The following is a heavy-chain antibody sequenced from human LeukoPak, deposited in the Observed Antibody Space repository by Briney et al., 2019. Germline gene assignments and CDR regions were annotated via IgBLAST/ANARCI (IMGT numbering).Heavy chain of an antibody. Sequence: SETLSLTCTVSGGSISSGGYYWSWIRQHPGTGLEWIGYIYYSGSTYYNPSLKSRVTISVDTSKNQFSLKLSSVTAADTAVYYCARDNYYDSSGYADGPIHNWFDPWGQGTLVTVSS. J-gene: IGHJ5*02. CDR2: IYYSGST. V-gene: IGHV4-31*03. CDR3: ARDNYYDSSGYADGPIHNWFDP. CDR1: GGSISSGGYY. D-gene: IGHD3-22*01.